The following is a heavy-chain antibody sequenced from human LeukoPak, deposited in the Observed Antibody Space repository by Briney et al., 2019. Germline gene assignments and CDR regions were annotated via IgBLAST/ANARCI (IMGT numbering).Heavy chain of an antibody. D-gene: IGHD1-14*01. CDR2: ITPSDSYT. J-gene: IGHJ4*02. Sequence: GESLKISCKGSGYTFSNYWIGWVRQMPGKGLEWMGRITPSDSYTNYSPSFRGHVTISADKSITTAYLQWSSLRASDTAMYYCATSSGNNPFDYWGQGTLVTVSS. V-gene: IGHV5-10-1*01. CDR1: GYTFSNYW. CDR3: ATSSGNNPFDY.